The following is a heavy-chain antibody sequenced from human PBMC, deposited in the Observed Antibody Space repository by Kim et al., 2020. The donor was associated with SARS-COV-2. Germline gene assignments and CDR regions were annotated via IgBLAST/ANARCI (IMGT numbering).Heavy chain of an antibody. CDR3: VRGRTLCDL. J-gene: IGHJ4*02. CDR2: GPES. V-gene: IGHV3-7*01. D-gene: IGHD2-21*01. Sequence: GPESDHVDSVKGRFTLSRDDAKNSLTLQMSSLRADDTAVYYCVRGRTLCDLWGQGTLVTVSS.